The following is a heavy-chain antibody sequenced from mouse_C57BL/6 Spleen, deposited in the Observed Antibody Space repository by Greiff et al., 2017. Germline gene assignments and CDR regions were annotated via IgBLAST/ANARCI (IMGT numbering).Heavy chain of an antibody. CDR2: INPNNGGT. CDR1: GYTFTDYY. Sequence: VQLQQSGPELVKPGASVKISCKASGYTFTDYYMNWVKQSHGKSLEWIGDINPNNGGTSYNQKFKGKATLTVDKSSSTAYMERRSLTSEDSAVYYCARHYGSSYWYFDVWGTGTTVTVSS. CDR3: ARHYGSSYWYFDV. D-gene: IGHD1-1*01. J-gene: IGHJ1*03. V-gene: IGHV1-26*01.